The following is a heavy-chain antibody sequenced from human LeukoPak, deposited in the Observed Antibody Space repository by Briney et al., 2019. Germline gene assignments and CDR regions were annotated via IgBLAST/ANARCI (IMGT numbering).Heavy chain of an antibody. J-gene: IGHJ6*03. CDR1: GFTFSDYY. CDR2: ISSSGSTI. Sequence: GGSLRLSCAASGFTFSDYYMSWIRQAPGKGLEWVSYISSSGSTIYYADSVKGRFTISRDNAKNSLYLQMNSLRAEDTAVYYCARSFPGATVVTGYYYYYMDVWGKGTTVTVSS. CDR3: ARSFPGATVVTGYYYYYMDV. D-gene: IGHD4-23*01. V-gene: IGHV3-11*04.